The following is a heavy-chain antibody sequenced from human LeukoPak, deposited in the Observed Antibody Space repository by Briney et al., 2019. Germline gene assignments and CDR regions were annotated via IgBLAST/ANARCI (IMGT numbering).Heavy chain of an antibody. V-gene: IGHV3-53*01. CDR2: IYSGGNT. D-gene: IGHD3-22*01. CDR1: GFTVSSNY. Sequence: GGSLRLSCAASGFTVSSNYMSWVRQAPGKGLEWVSAIYSGGNTYYADSVKGRFTISRDNSKNTLYLQMTSLRAEDTAVYYCARAVYYDSSGYYDYWGQGTLVTVSS. J-gene: IGHJ4*02. CDR3: ARAVYYDSSGYYDY.